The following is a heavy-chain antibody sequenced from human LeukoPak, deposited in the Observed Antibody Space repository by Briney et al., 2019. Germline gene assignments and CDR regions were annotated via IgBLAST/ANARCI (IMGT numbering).Heavy chain of an antibody. CDR3: ARNPLWFGEWENAFDI. CDR1: GGSISSGGYY. V-gene: IGHV4-31*03. CDR2: IYYSGST. D-gene: IGHD3-10*01. Sequence: SQTLSLTCTVSGGSISSGGYYWSWIRQHPGKGLEWIGYIYYSGSTYYNPSLKSRVTISVDTSKNQFSLKLSSVTAADTAVYYCARNPLWFGEWENAFDIWGQGTMVTVSP. J-gene: IGHJ3*02.